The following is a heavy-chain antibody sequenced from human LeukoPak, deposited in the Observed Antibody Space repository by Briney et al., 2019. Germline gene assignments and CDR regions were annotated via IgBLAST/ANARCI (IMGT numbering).Heavy chain of an antibody. V-gene: IGHV5-51*01. CDR2: IYPGDSDT. CDR3: ARLHYDILTGYSPGLDY. Sequence: GESLKISCKGSGYRFASYWIGWVRQMPGKGLEWMGIIYPGDSDTRYSPSFQGQVTISADKSISTAYLQWSSLKASDTAMYYCARLHYDILTGYSPGLDYWGQGTLVTVSS. D-gene: IGHD3-9*01. CDR1: GYRFASYW. J-gene: IGHJ4*02.